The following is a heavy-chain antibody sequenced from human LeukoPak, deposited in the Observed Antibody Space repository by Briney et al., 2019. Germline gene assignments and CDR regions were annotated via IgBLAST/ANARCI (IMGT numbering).Heavy chain of an antibody. CDR2: ISSSSSYI. D-gene: IGHD3-10*01. Sequence: GGSLRLSCAASGFTFSSYSMNWVRQAPGKGLEWVSSISSSSSYIYYADSVKGRFTISRDNAKNSLYLQMNSLRAEDTAVYYCARPMEGYSGSGSWYFDYWGQGSLVTVSS. CDR3: ARPMEGYSGSGSWYFDY. CDR1: GFTFSSYS. J-gene: IGHJ4*02. V-gene: IGHV3-21*01.